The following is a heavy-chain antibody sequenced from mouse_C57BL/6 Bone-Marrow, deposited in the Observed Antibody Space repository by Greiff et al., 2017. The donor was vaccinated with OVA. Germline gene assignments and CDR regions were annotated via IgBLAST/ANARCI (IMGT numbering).Heavy chain of an antibody. CDR2: IRNKANGYTT. CDR3: ARFPYYYGSSPYYAMDY. V-gene: IGHV7-3*01. D-gene: IGHD1-1*01. Sequence: VMLVESGGGLVQPGGSLSLSCAASGFTFTDYYMSWVRQPPGKALEWLGFIRNKANGYTTEYSASVKGRFTISRDNSQSILYLQMNALRAEDSATYYCARFPYYYGSSPYYAMDYWGQGTSVTVSS. CDR1: GFTFTDYY. J-gene: IGHJ4*01.